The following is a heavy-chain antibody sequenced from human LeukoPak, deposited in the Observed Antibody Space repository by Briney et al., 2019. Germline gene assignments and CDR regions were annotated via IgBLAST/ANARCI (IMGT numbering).Heavy chain of an antibody. D-gene: IGHD3-9*01. CDR2: INPSGGST. V-gene: IGHV1-46*03. Sequence: ASVKVSYKASGYTFTSYYMHWVRQAPGQGLEWMGIINPSGGSTSYAQKFQGRVTMTRDTSTSTVYMELSSLRSEDTAVYYCARVKRDYDILTGYFGGGYYYGMDVWGQGTTVTVSS. CDR1: GYTFTSYY. J-gene: IGHJ6*02. CDR3: ARVKRDYDILTGYFGGGYYYGMDV.